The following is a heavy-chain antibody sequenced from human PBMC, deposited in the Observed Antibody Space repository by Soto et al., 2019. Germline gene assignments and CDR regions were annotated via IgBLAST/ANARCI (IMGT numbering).Heavy chain of an antibody. CDR3: ASPGYPKRSYWYFDL. V-gene: IGHV4-59*08. Sequence: QVQVQESGPGLVKPSETLSLTCTVSGGSISSYYWSWIRQPPGKGLEWIGYIYYSGSTNYNPSLKSRVLMSVDTSKNQFSLKLSSVTAADTAVYYCASPGYPKRSYWYFDLWGRGTLVTVSS. D-gene: IGHD5-18*01. CDR2: IYYSGST. J-gene: IGHJ2*01. CDR1: GGSISSYY.